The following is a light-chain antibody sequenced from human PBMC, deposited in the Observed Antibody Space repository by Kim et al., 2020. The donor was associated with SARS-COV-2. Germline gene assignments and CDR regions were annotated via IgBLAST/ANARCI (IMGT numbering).Light chain of an antibody. V-gene: IGLV2-14*03. CDR3: SSYTSSSTWV. J-gene: IGLJ3*02. CDR1: SSDVGGYNY. Sequence: GQSSTIACTGTSSDVGGYNYVSWYQQHPGKAPKLMIYDVSNRPSGVSKRFSGYKSGNTASLTISGLQAEDEADYYCSSYTSSSTWVFGGGTQLTVL. CDR2: DVS.